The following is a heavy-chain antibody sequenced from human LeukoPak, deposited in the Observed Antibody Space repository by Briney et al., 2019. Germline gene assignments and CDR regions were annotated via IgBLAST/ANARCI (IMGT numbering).Heavy chain of an antibody. CDR3: ARDHNWAFDY. J-gene: IGHJ4*02. CDR2: IGLASGFT. V-gene: IGHV3-21*05. CDR1: GFIFSSYS. D-gene: IGHD1-20*01. Sequence: GGSLRLSCAASGFIFSSYSMNWVRQAPGRGLEWISYIGLASGFTSYADSVKGRFTISSDTATNSLYLHMHSLRAEGTAVYYCARDHNWAFDYWGQGALVTVSS.